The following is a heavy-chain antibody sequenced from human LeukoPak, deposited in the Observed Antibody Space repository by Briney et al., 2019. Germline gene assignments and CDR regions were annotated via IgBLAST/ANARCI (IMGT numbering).Heavy chain of an antibody. CDR2: IIPILGIA. Sequence: GASVKVSCMASGGTFSSYTISWVRQAPGQGLDWMGRIIPILGIANYAQKFQGRVTITADKSTSTAYMELSSLRSEDTAVYYCATPTTVTNGWYFDYWGQGTLVTVSS. CDR1: GGTFSSYT. V-gene: IGHV1-69*02. J-gene: IGHJ4*02. CDR3: ATPTTVTNGWYFDY. D-gene: IGHD4-17*01.